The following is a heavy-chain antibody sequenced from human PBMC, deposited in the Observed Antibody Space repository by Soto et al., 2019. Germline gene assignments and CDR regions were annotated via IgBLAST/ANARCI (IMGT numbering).Heavy chain of an antibody. CDR3: ASCTMIVDRQKAFDI. J-gene: IGHJ3*02. V-gene: IGHV3-30-3*01. D-gene: IGHD3-22*01. Sequence: GGSLRLSCAASGFTFSSYAMHWVRQAPGKGLEWVAVISYDGSNKYYADSVKGRFTISRDNSKNTLYLQMNSLRAEDTAVYYCASCTMIVDRQKAFDIWGQGTMVTVS. CDR1: GFTFSSYA. CDR2: ISYDGSNK.